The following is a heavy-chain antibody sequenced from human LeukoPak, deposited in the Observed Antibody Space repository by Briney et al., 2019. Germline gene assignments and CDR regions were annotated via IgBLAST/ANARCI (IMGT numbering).Heavy chain of an antibody. CDR3: AKGKQQLDSSFDY. CDR1: GFTFNNYA. D-gene: IGHD6-13*01. J-gene: IGHJ4*02. CDR2: ISVSGGST. V-gene: IGHV3-23*01. Sequence: SGGSLRLSCVASGFTFNNYAMTWVRQAPGKGLEWVSSISVSGGSTYYADSVKGRFTISRDNSKNTMYLQMNSLRAEDTAVYYCAKGKQQLDSSFDYWGQGTLVTVSS.